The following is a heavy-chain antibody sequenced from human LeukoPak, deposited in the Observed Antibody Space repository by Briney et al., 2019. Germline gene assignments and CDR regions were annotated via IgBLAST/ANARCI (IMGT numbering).Heavy chain of an antibody. CDR1: GFTFSSYW. D-gene: IGHD6-13*01. V-gene: IGHV3-7*03. CDR2: IKQDGSEK. J-gene: IGHJ3*02. CDR3: AGEDIAAADYAFDI. Sequence: GGSLRLSCAASGFTFSSYWMSWVRQAPGKGLEWVANIKQDGSEKYYVDSVKRRFTISRDNAKNSLYLQMNSLRAEDTAVYYCAGEDIAAADYAFDIWGQGTMVTVSS.